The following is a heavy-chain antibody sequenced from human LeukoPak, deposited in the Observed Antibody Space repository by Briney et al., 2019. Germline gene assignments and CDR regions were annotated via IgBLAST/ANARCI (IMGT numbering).Heavy chain of an antibody. Sequence: ASVKVSCKASGYTFTSYYMHWVRQAPGQGLEWMGIINPSGGSTSYAQKFQGRVTMTRDTSTSTVYMELNSLRAEDTAVYYCARGPVDYYDSSGYYQIDAFDIWGQGTMVTVSS. CDR1: GYTFTSYY. CDR3: ARGPVDYYDSSGYYQIDAFDI. J-gene: IGHJ3*02. D-gene: IGHD3-22*01. V-gene: IGHV1-46*01. CDR2: INPSGGST.